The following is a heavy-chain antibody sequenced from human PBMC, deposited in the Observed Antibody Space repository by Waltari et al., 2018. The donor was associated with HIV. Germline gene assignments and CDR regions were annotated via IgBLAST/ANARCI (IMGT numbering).Heavy chain of an antibody. J-gene: IGHJ3*02. Sequence: QLQLQESGPGLLKPSETLSLTCTVSGGSVSSSSYYWGWIRQPPGKGLEWIGSIYYSGNTYYNPSLKSRVTISVDTSRNQFSLKLRSVTAADTAVYYCARRGSSDYYSAFDIWGQGTMVTVSS. CDR1: GGSVSSSSYY. V-gene: IGHV4-39*01. CDR2: IYYSGNT. D-gene: IGHD3-22*01. CDR3: ARRGSSDYYSAFDI.